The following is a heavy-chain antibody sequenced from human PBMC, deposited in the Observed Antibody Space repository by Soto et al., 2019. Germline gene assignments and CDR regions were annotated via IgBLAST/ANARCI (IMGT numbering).Heavy chain of an antibody. V-gene: IGHV3-23*01. CDR2: ISGSGGST. D-gene: IGHD3-10*01. J-gene: IGHJ4*02. CDR3: AKDPITQYMVRGDRVDY. CDR1: GFTFSSYA. Sequence: GGSLRLSCAASGFTFSSYAMSWVRQAPGKGLEWVSAISGSGGSTYYADSVKGRFTISRDNSKNTLYLQMNSLRAEDTAVYYCAKDPITQYMVRGDRVDYWGQGTLVTVSS.